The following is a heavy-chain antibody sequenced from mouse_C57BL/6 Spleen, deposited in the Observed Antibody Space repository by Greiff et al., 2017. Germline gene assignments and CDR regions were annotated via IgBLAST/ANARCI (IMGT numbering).Heavy chain of an antibody. J-gene: IGHJ3*01. CDR2: ILPGSGST. V-gene: IGHV1-9*01. CDR3: AGRLVTSWFAY. CDR1: GYTFTGYW. Sequence: QVQLQQSGAELMKPGASVKLSCKATGYTFTGYWIEWVKQRPGNGLEWIGEILPGSGSTNYNEKFKGKATFNADTSSNTAYMKLRSLTTEDSAIYYCAGRLVTSWFAYWGQGTLVTVSA. D-gene: IGHD2-13*01.